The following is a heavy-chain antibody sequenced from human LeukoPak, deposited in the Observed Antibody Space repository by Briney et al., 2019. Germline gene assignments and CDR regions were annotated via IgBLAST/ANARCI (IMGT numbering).Heavy chain of an antibody. D-gene: IGHD5-24*01. CDR1: GYTFTSYY. Sequence: ASVKVSCKASGYTFTSYYMHWVRQAPGQGIEWMGVINHSGGRTSKAQKFQGRVTMTRDTSTSTFYMELSSLRSEDTAVYYCARVMATITRGRDFWGQGATVTVSS. J-gene: IGHJ6*02. V-gene: IGHV1-46*01. CDR2: INHSGGRT. CDR3: ARVMATITRGRDF.